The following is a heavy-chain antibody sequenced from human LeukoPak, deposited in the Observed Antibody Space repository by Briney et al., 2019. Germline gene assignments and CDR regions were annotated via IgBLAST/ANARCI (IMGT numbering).Heavy chain of an antibody. Sequence: SETLSLTCTVSGGSISSYYWSWIPQPAGKGLEWIGRIYISGSTNYNPSLKSRVTMSVDTSKNQFSLKLSSVTAADTAVYYCARLDSSGWSFLDLWYFDLWGPGTLVTVSS. D-gene: IGHD6-19*01. V-gene: IGHV4-4*07. CDR2: IYISGST. CDR1: GGSISSYY. J-gene: IGHJ2*01. CDR3: ARLDSSGWSFLDLWYFDL.